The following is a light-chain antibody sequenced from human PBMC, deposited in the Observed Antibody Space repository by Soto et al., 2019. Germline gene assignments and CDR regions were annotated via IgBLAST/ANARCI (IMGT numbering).Light chain of an antibody. J-gene: IGLJ1*01. CDR3: SSYRRGDTAYV. V-gene: IGLV2-14*01. CDR1: SSDVGGYNY. CDR2: EVT. Sequence: QSVLTQPASVSGSPGQSITISCTGTSSDVGGYNYVSWYQHHPGTAPKLIIYEVTNRPSGVSNRFSGSKSGNTASLTISGLQTEDEADYYCSSYRRGDTAYVFGTGTKVTVL.